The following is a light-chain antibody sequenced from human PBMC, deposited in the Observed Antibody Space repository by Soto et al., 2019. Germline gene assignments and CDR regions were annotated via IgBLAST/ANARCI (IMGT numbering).Light chain of an antibody. J-gene: IGLJ1*01. Sequence: QSALTQPASVSGSPGQSITISCTGTSSDVGDYDYVSWYQQYPGKAPKLMIYEVRNRPSGVSNRFSGSKSGNTASLTISGLQAGDEADYYCSSYSFSTNYVFGTRTKFTVL. CDR1: SSDVGDYDY. CDR3: SSYSFSTNYV. V-gene: IGLV2-14*01. CDR2: EVR.